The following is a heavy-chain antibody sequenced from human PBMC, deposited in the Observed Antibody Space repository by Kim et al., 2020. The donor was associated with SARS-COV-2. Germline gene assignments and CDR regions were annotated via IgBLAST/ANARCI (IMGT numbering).Heavy chain of an antibody. J-gene: IGHJ4*02. D-gene: IGHD6-13*01. CDR3: ANGQQLNFDY. CDR1: GFTFDDYA. Sequence: GGSLRLSFAASGFTFDDYAMHWVRQAPGKGLEWVSGISWNSGSIGYADSVKGRFTISRDNAKNSLYLQMNSLRAEDTALYYCANGQQLNFDYWGQGTLVTVSS. V-gene: IGHV3-9*01. CDR2: ISWNSGSI.